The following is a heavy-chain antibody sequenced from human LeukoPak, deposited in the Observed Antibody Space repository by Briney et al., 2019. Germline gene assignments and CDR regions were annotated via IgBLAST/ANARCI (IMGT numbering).Heavy chain of an antibody. Sequence: SETLSLTCTVSGGSISSSSYYWGWIRQPPGKGLEWIGSIYYSGRTYYNPSLKSRVTISVDTSKNQFSLKLSSVTAADTAVYYCARRPSRTPFDYWGQGTLVTVSS. V-gene: IGHV4-39*01. CDR1: GGSISSSSYY. CDR3: ARRPSRTPFDY. CDR2: IYYSGRT. J-gene: IGHJ4*02.